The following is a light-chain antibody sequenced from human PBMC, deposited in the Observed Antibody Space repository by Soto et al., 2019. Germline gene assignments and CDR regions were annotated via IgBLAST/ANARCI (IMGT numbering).Light chain of an antibody. CDR1: QSISSY. CDR2: AAS. CDR3: QQSYSTPQT. Sequence: DIQMTQSPSCLSASVGDRVTITCRASQSISSYLNWYQQKPGKAPKLLIYAASSLQSGVPSRFSGSGSGTDFTLTINSLQPEDFATYYCQQSYSTPQTFGQGTKVDIK. J-gene: IGKJ1*01. V-gene: IGKV1-39*01.